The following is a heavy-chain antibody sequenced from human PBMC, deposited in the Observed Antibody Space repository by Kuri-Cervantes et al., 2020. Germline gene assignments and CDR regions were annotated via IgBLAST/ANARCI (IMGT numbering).Heavy chain of an antibody. J-gene: IGHJ6*02. V-gene: IGHV1-18*01. D-gene: IGHD1-14*01. CDR2: ISAYNGNT. CDR1: GYTFTNNA. Sequence: ASVKVSCKTSGYTFTNNAIIWVRLAPGQGLQWMGWISAYNGNTNYAHRLQGRVTMTTDTSTSTAYMGLRSLRSDDTAVYYCARSSITQGYYGMDVWGQGTTVTVSS. CDR3: ARSSITQGYYGMDV.